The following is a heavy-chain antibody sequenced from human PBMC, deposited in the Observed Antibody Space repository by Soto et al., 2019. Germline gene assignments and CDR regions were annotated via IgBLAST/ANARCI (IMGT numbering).Heavy chain of an antibody. CDR3: ARGGYCISTSCYVFDY. Sequence: QVQLVQSGAEVKKPRSSVKVSCKASGGTFSSYGISWVRQAPGHGLEWMGEIIPVFGTANYAQKFPGRVTITADASTSTSYMELSSLRSVDTAVYYCARGGYCISTSCYVFDYWGQGTLVTVSS. CDR1: GGTFSSYG. D-gene: IGHD2-2*03. V-gene: IGHV1-69*12. J-gene: IGHJ4*02. CDR2: IIPVFGTA.